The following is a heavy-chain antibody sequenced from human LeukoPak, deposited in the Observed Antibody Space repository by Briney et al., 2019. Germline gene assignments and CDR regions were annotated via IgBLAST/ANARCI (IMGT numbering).Heavy chain of an antibody. Sequence: PGGSLRLSCAASGFTFSSYAMSWVRQAPGKGREWVSTISASGGNTYYADSVKGRFTISRDNSKNTLYLQMSSLSAEDTAVYYCAKNTVTVSGYYFDYWGQGTLVTVSS. CDR3: AKNTVTVSGYYFDY. J-gene: IGHJ4*02. V-gene: IGHV3-23*01. CDR2: ISASGGNT. D-gene: IGHD4-17*01. CDR1: GFTFSSYA.